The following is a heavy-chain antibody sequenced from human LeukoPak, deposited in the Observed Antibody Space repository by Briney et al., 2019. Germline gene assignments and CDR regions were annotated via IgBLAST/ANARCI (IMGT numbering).Heavy chain of an antibody. D-gene: IGHD7-27*01. CDR1: GFSFSSYW. J-gene: IGHJ4*02. Sequence: GGSLRLSCVASGFSFSSYWMTWVRQAPGKGLEWVANIKTDGSLIYYVDSVKGRFTIPRDNAKNSLYLQMNSLGVEDTAVYYCARDLNWETYWGQGTLVSVSS. CDR3: ARDLNWETY. V-gene: IGHV3-7*01. CDR2: IKTDGSLI.